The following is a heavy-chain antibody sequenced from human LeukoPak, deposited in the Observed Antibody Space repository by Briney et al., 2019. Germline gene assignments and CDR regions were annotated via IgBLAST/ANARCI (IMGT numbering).Heavy chain of an antibody. D-gene: IGHD3-22*01. CDR1: GFPFSTYA. CDR3: ARNKHDSSGKIFDY. V-gene: IGHV3-30-3*01. CDR2: ISYDGSEK. J-gene: IGHJ4*02. Sequence: PGGSLRLSCAASGFPFSTYAIHWVRQAPGKGLEWVIVISYDGSEKYYSDSVRGRFTISRDNSKNTLYLQMNSLRAEDTAIYYCARNKHDSSGKIFDYWGQGTLVTVSS.